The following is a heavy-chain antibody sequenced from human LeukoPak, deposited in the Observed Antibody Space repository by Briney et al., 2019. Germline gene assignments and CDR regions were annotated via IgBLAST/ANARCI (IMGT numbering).Heavy chain of an antibody. V-gene: IGHV4-39*07. CDR3: ARGAPITMVRGYHNFDY. CDR2: INHSGST. D-gene: IGHD3-10*01. Sequence: SETLSLTCTVSGGSISSGGYYWSWIRQPPGKGLEWIGEINHSGSTNYNPSLKSRVTISVDTSKNQFSLKLSSVTAADTAVYYCARGAPITMVRGYHNFDYWGQGTLVTVSS. J-gene: IGHJ4*02. CDR1: GGSISSGGYY.